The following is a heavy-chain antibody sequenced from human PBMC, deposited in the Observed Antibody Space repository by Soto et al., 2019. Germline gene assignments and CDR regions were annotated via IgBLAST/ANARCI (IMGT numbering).Heavy chain of an antibody. CDR2: INPNSGVT. CDR3: ARESGGATATLDYYYFYMDV. D-gene: IGHD5-12*01. Sequence: QVQLVQSGAEVKEPEASVTVSCRASGDRFTDYYMHWVRQAPGQGLEWMGWINPNSGVTKYAQKFQGWVTMTRDTSIRTVYMQLSRLGFDDTAIYYCARESGGATATLDYYYFYMDVWGTGTTVTVSS. CDR1: GDRFTDYY. J-gene: IGHJ6*03. V-gene: IGHV1-2*04.